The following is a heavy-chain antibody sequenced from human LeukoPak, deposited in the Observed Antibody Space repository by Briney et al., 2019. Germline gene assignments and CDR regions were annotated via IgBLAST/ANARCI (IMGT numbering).Heavy chain of an antibody. V-gene: IGHV4-4*07. D-gene: IGHD6-6*01. CDR1: GGSISTYY. J-gene: IGHJ4*02. Sequence: PSETLSLTCTVSGGSISTYYWSWVRQPAGKGLEWIGRIHTSGSVDYNPSLKSRVTMSVDTSKKQFSLTLSSVTAADTAMYYCAREGSMTARPFVSIDYWGQGTLATVSS. CDR3: AREGSMTARPFVSIDY. CDR2: IHTSGSV.